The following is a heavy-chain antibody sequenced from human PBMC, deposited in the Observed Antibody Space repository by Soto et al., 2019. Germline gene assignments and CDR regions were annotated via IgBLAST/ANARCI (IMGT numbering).Heavy chain of an antibody. CDR3: AKRGILGAQGMAYFDL. V-gene: IGHV3-30*18. CDR2: ITPDGTEQ. CDR1: GFTFNTYA. D-gene: IGHD1-26*01. Sequence: QVQLMESGGGVVQPGRSLRLSCAASGFTFNTYAMHWVRQAPGKGLARVAVITPDGTEQYYADSVKGRFTISRDNSKNTLYLQMNSLGLEDMSIYHCAKRGILGAQGMAYFDLWGRGTLVTVSS. J-gene: IGHJ2*01.